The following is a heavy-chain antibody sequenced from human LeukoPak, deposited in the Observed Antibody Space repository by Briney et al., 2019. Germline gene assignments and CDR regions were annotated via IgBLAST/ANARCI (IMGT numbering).Heavy chain of an antibody. J-gene: IGHJ4*02. CDR3: AREVVDTAMVGSDYFDY. CDR1: GFIVSSNY. D-gene: IGHD5-18*01. Sequence: GGSLRLSCAASGFIVSSNYMTWVRQAPGKGLEWVSVIYSGGSTYYADSVKGRFTISRDNSKNTLYLQMNSLRAEDTAVYYCAREVVDTAMVGSDYFDYWGQGTLVTVSS. V-gene: IGHV3-53*01. CDR2: IYSGGST.